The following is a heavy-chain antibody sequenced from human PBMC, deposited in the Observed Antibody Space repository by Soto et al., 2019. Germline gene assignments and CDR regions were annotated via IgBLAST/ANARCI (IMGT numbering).Heavy chain of an antibody. V-gene: IGHV3-30*18. CDR2: ISYDGSNK. CDR3: EKDKGAVAVTGRGYDYFDY. D-gene: IGHD6-19*01. CDR1: GFTFSSYG. Sequence: QVQLVESGGGVVQPGRSLRLSCAASGFTFSSYGMHWVRQAPGKGLEWVAVISYDGSNKYYADSVKGRFTISRDNSKNTPYLQMNRLIAADTAVYYCEKDKGAVAVTGRGYDYFDYWGQVTLVTVSS. J-gene: IGHJ4*02.